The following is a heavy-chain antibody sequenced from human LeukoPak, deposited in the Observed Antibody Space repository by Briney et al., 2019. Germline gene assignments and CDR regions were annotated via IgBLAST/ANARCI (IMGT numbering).Heavy chain of an antibody. Sequence: GGSLRLSCAASGFTFNNYAMSWVRQAPGKGLEWVSAISGSGGSTYYADSVKGRFTISRDNSKNTLYLQMNSLRAEDTAVYYCAKATVRFLEWLPALFDYXXXXXXVTXSS. CDR1: GFTFNNYA. CDR3: AKATVRFLEWLPALFDY. V-gene: IGHV3-23*01. J-gene: IGHJ4*01. D-gene: IGHD3-3*01. CDR2: ISGSGGST.